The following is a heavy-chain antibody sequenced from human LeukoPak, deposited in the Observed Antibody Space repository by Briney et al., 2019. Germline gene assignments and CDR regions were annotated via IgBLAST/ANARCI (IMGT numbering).Heavy chain of an antibody. D-gene: IGHD6-25*01. J-gene: IGHJ4*02. V-gene: IGHV1-2*02. CDR1: GYTFTGYY. CDR2: INPNSGGT. CDR3: ARDVQGQRLKDY. Sequence: ASVKVSCKASGYTFTGYYMHWVRQAPGQGLEWMGWINPNSGGTNYAQKFQGRVTITRETSISTAYMELSRLGSDDTAVYYCARDVQGQRLKDYWGQGTLVTVSS.